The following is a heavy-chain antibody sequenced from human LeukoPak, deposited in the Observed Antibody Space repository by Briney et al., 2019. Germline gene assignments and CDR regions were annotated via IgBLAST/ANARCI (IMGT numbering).Heavy chain of an antibody. J-gene: IGHJ5*02. V-gene: IGHV4-4*07. CDR3: ARKALPGNWFDP. CDR1: GDSISTYY. Sequence: SETLSLTCTVSGDSISTYYWSWIRQPAGKGLEWIGRIFTSGSTNYNPSLKSRVTMSLDTSKNQFSLKLSSVTAADTAVYYCARKALPGNWFDPWGQGALVTVSS. CDR2: IFTSGST.